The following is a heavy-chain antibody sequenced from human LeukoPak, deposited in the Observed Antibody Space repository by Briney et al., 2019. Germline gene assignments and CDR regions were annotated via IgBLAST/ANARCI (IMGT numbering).Heavy chain of an antibody. CDR2: ISSSSSYI. D-gene: IGHD4-17*01. CDR3: ARVYGDYAHYYFDY. V-gene: IGHV3-21*01. CDR1: EFDFSTHA. Sequence: GGSLRLSCAASEFDFSTHAMTWVRQAPGKGLEWVSSISSSSSYIYYADSVKGRFTISRDNAKNSLYLQMNSLRAEDTAVYYCARVYGDYAHYYFDYWGQGTLVTVSS. J-gene: IGHJ4*02.